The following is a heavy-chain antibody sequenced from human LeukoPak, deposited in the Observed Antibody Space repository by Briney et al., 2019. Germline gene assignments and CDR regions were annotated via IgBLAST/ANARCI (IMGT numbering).Heavy chain of an antibody. D-gene: IGHD6-19*01. J-gene: IGHJ4*02. CDR3: ARRIAVADNYSDY. CDR2: ISNSSSYI. CDR1: GFTFSSYS. Sequence: GGSLRLSCAASGFTFSSYSMNWVRQAPGKGLEWVSSISNSSSYIYYADSVKGRFTISRDNAKNSLYLQMNSLRAEDTGVYYCARRIAVADNYSDYWGQGTLVTVSS. V-gene: IGHV3-21*01.